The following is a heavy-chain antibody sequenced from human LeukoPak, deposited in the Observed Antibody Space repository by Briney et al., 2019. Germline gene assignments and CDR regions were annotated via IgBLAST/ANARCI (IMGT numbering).Heavy chain of an antibody. Sequence: GASVKVSCKASGYTFSSYGISWVRQAPGQGLEWMGWISAYNGNTNYARKLQGRVTMTTDTSTSTAYMELRSLRSDDTAVYYCARECVGSSWSYYYYYMDVWGKGTTVTISS. J-gene: IGHJ6*03. CDR1: GYTFSSYG. V-gene: IGHV1-18*01. CDR3: ARECVGSSWSYYYYYMDV. D-gene: IGHD6-13*01. CDR2: ISAYNGNT.